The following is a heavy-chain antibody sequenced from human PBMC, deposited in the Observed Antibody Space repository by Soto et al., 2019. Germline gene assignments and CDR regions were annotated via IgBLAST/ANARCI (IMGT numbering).Heavy chain of an antibody. Sequence: QVQLVQSGAEVKKPGASVKVSCRASGYTFSSYAIHWVRQAPGQRLEWVGWINTAKQTTKYSQKNQGRVTITRDTSASIVYMYLSSLRFEDTAVYYCARGNSWSYFGYWGQGTLVTVSS. CDR1: GYTFSSYA. CDR3: ARGNSWSYFGY. D-gene: IGHD6-13*01. J-gene: IGHJ4*01. V-gene: IGHV1-3*04. CDR2: INTAKQTT.